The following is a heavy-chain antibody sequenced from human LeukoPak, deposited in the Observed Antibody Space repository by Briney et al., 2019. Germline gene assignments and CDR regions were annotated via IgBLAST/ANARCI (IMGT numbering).Heavy chain of an antibody. Sequence: PGGSLRLSCAAFGFTFSSYSMNWVRQAPGKGLEWVSSISSSSSYIYYADSVKGRFTISRDNAKNSLYLQMNSLRAEDTAVYYCAGDYGDYGSYFDYWGQGTLVTVSS. CDR1: GFTFSSYS. CDR2: ISSSSSYI. J-gene: IGHJ4*02. V-gene: IGHV3-21*01. D-gene: IGHD4-17*01. CDR3: AGDYGDYGSYFDY.